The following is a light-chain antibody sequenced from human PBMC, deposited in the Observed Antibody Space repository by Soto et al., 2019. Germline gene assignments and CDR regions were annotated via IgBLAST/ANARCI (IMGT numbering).Light chain of an antibody. V-gene: IGLV2-14*01. J-gene: IGLJ2*01. CDR1: SRDVGGYNF. CDR2: EVY. CDR3: SSYTSTSTFV. Sequence: QSVLTQPASVSGSPGQSITISCTGTSRDVGGYNFVSWYQHHPGTGPKLIIYEVYSRPSGISNRFSGSKSGNTASLTISGLQAEDEADYYFSSYTSTSTFVFGGGTKLTVL.